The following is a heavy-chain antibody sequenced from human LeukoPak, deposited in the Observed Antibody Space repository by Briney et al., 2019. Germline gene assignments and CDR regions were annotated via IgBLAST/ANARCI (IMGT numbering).Heavy chain of an antibody. D-gene: IGHD2-8*01. Sequence: PGGSLRLSCAASGFTFSTYAMSWVRQAPGKGLEWVSSVSGSGSGDTTYYADSVKGRFTISRDNSKNTLYLQMNSLRAEDTAVYYCAKDDNGYASGGYYFGYWGQGTLVTVSS. J-gene: IGHJ4*02. CDR2: VSGSGSGDTT. CDR3: AKDDNGYASGGYYFGY. V-gene: IGHV3-23*01. CDR1: GFTFSTYA.